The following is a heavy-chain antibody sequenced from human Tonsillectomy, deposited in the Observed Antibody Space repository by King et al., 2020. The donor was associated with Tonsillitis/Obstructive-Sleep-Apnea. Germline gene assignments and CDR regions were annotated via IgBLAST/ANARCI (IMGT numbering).Heavy chain of an antibody. D-gene: IGHD1-26*01. CDR1: GYTFTNYD. CDR3: AMGIGIYYAGRDY. V-gene: IGHV1-8*01. CDR2: MNPYSGNA. J-gene: IGHJ4*02. Sequence: VQLVESGAEVKKPGASVKVSCKASGYTFTNYDINWVRQATGQGLEWMGWMNPYSGNAGYAQKFQGRVTMTRNTSISTAYMELSSLRSEDTAVYYCAMGIGIYYAGRDYWGQGTLVTVSS.